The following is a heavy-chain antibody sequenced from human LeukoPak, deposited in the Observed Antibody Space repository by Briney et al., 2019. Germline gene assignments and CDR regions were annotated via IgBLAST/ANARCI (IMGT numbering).Heavy chain of an antibody. CDR2: ICGGGSST. CDR3: AKRESSGKYFGY. V-gene: IGHV3-23*01. D-gene: IGHD6-19*01. J-gene: IGHJ4*02. Sequence: GGSLRLSCADSGFTFSNYVMSWVRQAPGKGLEWISTICGGGSSTYYGDSVKGRFTIARDNSKNTLYLQMNSLRAGDTAVYYCAKRESSGKYFGYGGQGTLVTVSS. CDR1: GFTFSNYV.